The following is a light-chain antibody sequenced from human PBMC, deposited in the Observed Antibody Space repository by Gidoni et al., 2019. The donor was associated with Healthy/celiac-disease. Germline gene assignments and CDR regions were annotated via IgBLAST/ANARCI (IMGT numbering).Light chain of an antibody. V-gene: IGKV4-1*01. CDR2: WAS. CDR3: QQYYSTPLT. CDR1: QSVLYSSNQKNY. J-gene: IGKJ4*01. Sequence: DIVMTQSPDSLPVSLGERATINCKSSQSVLYSSNQKNYFAWYQQKPGQPPKLLIYWASTRESGVPDRFSGSGSGTDFPLTISSLQAEDVAVYYCQQYYSTPLTFXGXTKVEIK.